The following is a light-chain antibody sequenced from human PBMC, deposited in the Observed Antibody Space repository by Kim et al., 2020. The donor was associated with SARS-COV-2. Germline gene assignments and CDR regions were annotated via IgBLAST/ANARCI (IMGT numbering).Light chain of an antibody. CDR3: QQYNTSPVT. CDR1: QSISNW. CDR2: DAS. J-gene: IGKJ4*01. Sequence: ASVGDRVTITCRASQSISNWLAWYQQKPGKAPKLLIYDASTLESGVPSGFSGRGSGTEFTLTISSLQPDDFATYFCQQYNTSPVTFGGGTKVDIK. V-gene: IGKV1-5*01.